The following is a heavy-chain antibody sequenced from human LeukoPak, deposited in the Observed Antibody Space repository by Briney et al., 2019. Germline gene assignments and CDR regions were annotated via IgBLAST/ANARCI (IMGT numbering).Heavy chain of an antibody. J-gene: IGHJ6*02. CDR2: INWNGGST. Sequence: GGSLRLSCAASGFTFDDYGMSWVRQAPGKGLEWGSGINWNGGSTGYADSVKGRFTISRDNAKNSLYLQMNSLRAEDTALYHCAREPNYYDSSGYYSPMDVWGQGTTVTVSS. CDR3: AREPNYYDSSGYYSPMDV. V-gene: IGHV3-20*01. D-gene: IGHD3-22*01. CDR1: GFTFDDYG.